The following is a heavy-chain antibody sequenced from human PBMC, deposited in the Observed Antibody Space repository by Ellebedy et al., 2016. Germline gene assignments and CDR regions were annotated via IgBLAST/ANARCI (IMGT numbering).Heavy chain of an antibody. CDR3: ARYAVGAYYFDY. V-gene: IGHV3-7*04. J-gene: IGHJ4*02. CDR1: GFTFSRNW. D-gene: IGHD3-10*01. CDR2: INQDGSAK. Sequence: GESLKISCAASGFTFSRNWMSWVRQAPGKGLEWVANINQDGSAKYYVDSVKGRFTISRDNAKNSLYLQMNSLRAEDTAIYYCARYAVGAYYFDYWGQGTLVTVSS.